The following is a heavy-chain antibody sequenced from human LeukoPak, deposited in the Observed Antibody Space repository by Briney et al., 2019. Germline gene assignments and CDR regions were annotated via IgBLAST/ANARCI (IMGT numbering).Heavy chain of an antibody. CDR3: ARGRDIEPVPFDY. CDR2: INHSGST. CDR1: GGSFSGYY. J-gene: IGHJ4*02. D-gene: IGHD5-12*01. Sequence: PSETLSLTCAVYGGSFSGYYWSWIRQPPGKGLEWIGEINHSGSTNYNPSLKSRVTISVDTSKNQFSLKLSSVTAADTAVYYCARGRDIEPVPFDYWGQGTLVTVSS. V-gene: IGHV4-34*01.